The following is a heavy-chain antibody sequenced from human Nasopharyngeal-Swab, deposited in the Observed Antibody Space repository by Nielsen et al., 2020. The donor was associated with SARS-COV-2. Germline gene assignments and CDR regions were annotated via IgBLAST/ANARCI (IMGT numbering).Heavy chain of an antibody. Sequence: WIRQPPGKGLEWTGSIYHSGRTNYNPSLKSRVSISVDTSKNRVSLKLNSVTAADSAVYYCARDQGIAVPIGWFDPWGQGTLVTVSS. CDR2: IYHSGRT. J-gene: IGHJ5*02. CDR3: ARDQGIAVPIGWFDP. D-gene: IGHD6-19*01. V-gene: IGHV4-38-2*02.